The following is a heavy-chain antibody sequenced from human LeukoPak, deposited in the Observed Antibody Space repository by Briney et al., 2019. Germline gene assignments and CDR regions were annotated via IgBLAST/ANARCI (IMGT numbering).Heavy chain of an antibody. CDR3: ARDRYDSSGYYYHFDY. J-gene: IGHJ4*02. CDR2: IYYSGST. Sequence: SQTLSLTCTVSGGSISSGGYYWSWIRQHPGKGLEWIGYIYYSGSTYYNPSLKSRVTISVDTSKNQFSLELSSVTAADTAVYYCARDRYDSSGYYYHFDYWGQGTLVTVSS. D-gene: IGHD3-22*01. CDR1: GGSISSGGYY. V-gene: IGHV4-31*03.